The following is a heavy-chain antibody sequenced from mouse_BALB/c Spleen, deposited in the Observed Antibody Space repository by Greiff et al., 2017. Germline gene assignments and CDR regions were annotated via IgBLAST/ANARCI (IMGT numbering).Heavy chain of an antibody. CDR3: ASQADYGYAMDY. D-gene: IGHD1-1*01. CDR2: ISSGGGST. Sequence: EVQGVESGGGLVKPGGSLKLSCAASGFAFSSYDMSWVRQTPEKRLEWVAYISSGGGSTYYPDTVKGRFTISRDNAKNTLYLQMSSLKSEDTAMYYCASQADYGYAMDYWGQGTSVTVSS. CDR1: GFAFSSYD. V-gene: IGHV5-12-1*01. J-gene: IGHJ4*01.